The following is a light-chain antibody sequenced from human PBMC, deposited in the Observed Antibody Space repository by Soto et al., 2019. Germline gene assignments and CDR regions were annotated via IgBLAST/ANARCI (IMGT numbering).Light chain of an antibody. V-gene: IGKV1-9*01. CDR2: AAS. CDR3: QQLDTYPP. J-gene: IGKJ3*01. CDR1: HAISSY. Sequence: IQLTQSPSSLSASVGDRVTISCRASHAISSYLAWYQQQPGKAPTLLIYAASTLQSGVPSMFSGGGSGTVFTLTISLLQPEDFANYCCQQLDTYPPFGPGTKVDIK.